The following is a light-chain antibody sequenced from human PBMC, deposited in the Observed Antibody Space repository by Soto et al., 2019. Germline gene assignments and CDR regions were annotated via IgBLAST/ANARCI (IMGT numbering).Light chain of an antibody. CDR2: ATS. CDR3: QKYNSAPHT. J-gene: IGKJ2*01. V-gene: IGKV1-27*01. CDR1: QSISNY. Sequence: DIQMTQSPSSLSASVGDRVTISCRASQSISNYLAWYQQKPGKVPKLLIYATSTLQSGVPSRFSGSGYGTDFSLAISSLQHEDVAPYYCQKYNSAPHTFGQVTKLEIK.